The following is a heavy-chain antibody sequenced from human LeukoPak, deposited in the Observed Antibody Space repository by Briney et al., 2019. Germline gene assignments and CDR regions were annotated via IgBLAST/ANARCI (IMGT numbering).Heavy chain of an antibody. CDR3: ARVAVGGNYYFDY. Sequence: GGSLTLSCAASGFTFSSYSMNWVRQAPGKGLEWVSSISSSSSYIYYADSVKGRFTISRDNAKNSLYLQMNSLRAEDTAVYYCARVAVGGNYYFDYWGQGTLVSVSS. J-gene: IGHJ4*02. CDR1: GFTFSSYS. D-gene: IGHD4-23*01. V-gene: IGHV3-21*01. CDR2: ISSSSSYI.